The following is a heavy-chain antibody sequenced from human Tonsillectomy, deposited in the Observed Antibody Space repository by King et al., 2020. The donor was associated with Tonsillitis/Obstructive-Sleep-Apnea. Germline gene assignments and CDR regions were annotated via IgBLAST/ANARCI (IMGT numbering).Heavy chain of an antibody. D-gene: IGHD2-15*01. CDR3: ARVYRGGSPKEQFDY. CDR2: IYPGDSDT. J-gene: IGHJ4*02. V-gene: IGHV5-51*01. Sequence: VQLVESGAEVKKPGESLKISCKGSGYSFTSYWSAWLRQMPGKGLEWRGIIYPGDSDTRYSPSFQGQVTSSADKSTSTAYLQWGSLKASDTAMYYCARVYRGGSPKEQFDYWGQGTLVTVSS. CDR1: GYSFTSYW.